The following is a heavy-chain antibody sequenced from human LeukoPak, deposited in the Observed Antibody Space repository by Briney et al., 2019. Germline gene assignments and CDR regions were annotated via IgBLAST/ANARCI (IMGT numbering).Heavy chain of an antibody. Sequence: SETLSLTCTVSGGSISSSSYYWGWIRQPPGKGLEWIGSIYYSGSTYYNPSLKSRVTISVDTSKNQFSLKLSSVTAADTAVYYCARPPNPQWLVPFDYWGQGTLVTVSS. J-gene: IGHJ4*02. D-gene: IGHD6-19*01. V-gene: IGHV4-39*07. CDR3: ARPPNPQWLVPFDY. CDR1: GGSISSSSYY. CDR2: IYYSGST.